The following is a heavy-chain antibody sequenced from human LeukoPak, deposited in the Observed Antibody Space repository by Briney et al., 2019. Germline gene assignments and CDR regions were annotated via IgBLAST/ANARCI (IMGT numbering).Heavy chain of an antibody. CDR1: GGSISSGSYY. D-gene: IGHD4-17*01. J-gene: IGHJ3*02. Sequence: SETLSLTCTVSGGSISSGSYYWSWIRQPAGKGLEWIGRIYTSGSTNYNPSLKSRVTISVDTSKNQFSLKLSSVTAADTAVYYCARWTTVTTRAFDIWGQGTMVTVSS. CDR3: ARWTTVTTRAFDI. CDR2: IYTSGST. V-gene: IGHV4-61*02.